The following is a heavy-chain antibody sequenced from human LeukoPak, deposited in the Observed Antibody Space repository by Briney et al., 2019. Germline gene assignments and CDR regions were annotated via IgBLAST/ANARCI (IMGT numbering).Heavy chain of an antibody. Sequence: GGSLRLSCGASGFTFKFYGMHWVRQAPGKGLEWVSGIIASGGTTYTADSVKGRFTISRDNSKNTLYLQMNSLRAEDTAVYYCARDLNWGAFDIRGQGTMVSVSS. CDR1: GFTFKFYG. CDR2: IIASGGTT. J-gene: IGHJ3*02. CDR3: ARDLNWGAFDI. D-gene: IGHD7-27*01. V-gene: IGHV3-23*01.